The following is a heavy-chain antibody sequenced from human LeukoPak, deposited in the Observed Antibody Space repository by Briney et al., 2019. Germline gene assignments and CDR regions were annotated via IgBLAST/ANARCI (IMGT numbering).Heavy chain of an antibody. CDR1: GGSISSGSYY. CDR3: AGPSDYYDRPPGGEVLFDI. D-gene: IGHD3-22*01. V-gene: IGHV4-61*01. J-gene: IGHJ3*02. CDR2: IYYSGST. Sequence: SQTLSLTCTVSGGSISSGSYYWRWIRQPPGKGLEWIGYIYYSGSTNYNPSLKSRVTISVDTSKNQFSLKLSSVTAADTAVYYCAGPSDYYDRPPGGEVLFDIWGQGTMVTVSS.